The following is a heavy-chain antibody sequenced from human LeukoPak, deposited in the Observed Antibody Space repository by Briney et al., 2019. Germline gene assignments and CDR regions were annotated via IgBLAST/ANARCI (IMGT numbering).Heavy chain of an antibody. J-gene: IGHJ3*02. CDR3: ARLGATVTPVDAFDI. D-gene: IGHD4-17*01. V-gene: IGHV4-30-4*08. CDR2: IYYSGST. CDR1: GGSISSGDYY. Sequence: PSQTLSLSCTVSGGSISSGDYYWSWIRQPPGKGLEWIGYIYYSGSTYYNPSLKSRVTISVDTSKNQFSLKLSSVTAADTAVYYCARLGATVTPVDAFDIWGQGTMVTVSS.